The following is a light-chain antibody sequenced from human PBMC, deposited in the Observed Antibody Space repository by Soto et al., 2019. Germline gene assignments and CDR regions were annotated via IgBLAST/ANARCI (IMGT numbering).Light chain of an antibody. V-gene: IGLV2-18*02. J-gene: IGLJ1*01. CDR3: SSYTSSSTYV. CDR2: DVS. Sequence: QSVLTQPPSVSGSPGQSVAISRTGTSSDVGSSNGVSWYQQPPGTAPKLMIYDVSNRPSGVPDRFSGSKSGNTASLTISGFQAEDEADYYCSSYTSSSTYVFGTGTRVTVL. CDR1: SSDVGSSNG.